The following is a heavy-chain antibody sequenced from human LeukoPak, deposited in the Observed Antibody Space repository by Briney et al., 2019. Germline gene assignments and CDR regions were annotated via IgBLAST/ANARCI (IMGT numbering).Heavy chain of an antibody. J-gene: IGHJ3*02. CDR3: ARFRMNYYDSSGYYYDAFDI. CDR2: GST. D-gene: IGHD3-22*01. Sequence: GSTNYNPSLKSRVTISVDTSKNQFSLKLSSVTAADTAVYYCARFRMNYYDSSGYYYDAFDIWSQGTMVTVSS. V-gene: IGHV4-34*01.